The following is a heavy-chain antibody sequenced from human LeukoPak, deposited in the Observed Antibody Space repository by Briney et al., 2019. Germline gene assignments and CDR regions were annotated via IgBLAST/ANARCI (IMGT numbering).Heavy chain of an antibody. CDR1: GGTFSSYA. J-gene: IGHJ4*02. Sequence: ASVKVSCKASGGTFSSYAISWVRQAPGQGLEWMGRIIPIFGIANYAQKFQGRVTITADKSTSTAYMELSSLRSEDTAVYYCARINSSSGAFDYWGQGTLVTVSS. CDR2: IIPIFGIA. D-gene: IGHD6-6*01. CDR3: ARINSSSGAFDY. V-gene: IGHV1-69*04.